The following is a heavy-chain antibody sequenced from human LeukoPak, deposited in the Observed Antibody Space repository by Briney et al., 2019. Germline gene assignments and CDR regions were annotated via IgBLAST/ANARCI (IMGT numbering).Heavy chain of an antibody. D-gene: IGHD3/OR15-3a*01. CDR2: FDPEDGET. V-gene: IGHV1-24*01. CDR1: GYTLTELS. J-gene: IGHJ4*02. CDR3: ARVGLVYMFGHYAFDS. Sequence: ASVKVSCKVSGYTLTELSMHWVRQAPGKGLEWMGGFDPEDGETIYAQKFQGRVTMTEDTSTDTAYMELSSLRSEDTAVYYCARVGLVYMFGHYAFDSWGQGTLVTVAS.